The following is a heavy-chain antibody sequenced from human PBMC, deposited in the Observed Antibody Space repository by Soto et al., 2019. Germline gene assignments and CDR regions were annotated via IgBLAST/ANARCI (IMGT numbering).Heavy chain of an antibody. Sequence: SEPLSLTCTVPGGSISSRGSMSGRSFYWGWMRQPPGKGLEWIASISYSDGSFYNSSLKSRLTISVDTSKNQFSLSLRSVTAADTAVYYCASHRTFWPFDYWGQGTVVTVSS. D-gene: IGHD2-8*01. CDR2: ISYSDGS. J-gene: IGHJ4*02. CDR1: GGSISSRGSMSGRSFY. V-gene: IGHV4-39*01. CDR3: ASHRTFWPFDY.